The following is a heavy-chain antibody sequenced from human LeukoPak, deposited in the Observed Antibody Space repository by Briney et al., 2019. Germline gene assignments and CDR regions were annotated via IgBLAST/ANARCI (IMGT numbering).Heavy chain of an antibody. D-gene: IGHD5-12*01. CDR1: GYTLTELS. J-gene: IGHJ4*02. Sequence: ASVKVSCKVSGYTLTELSMHWVRQAPGKGLEWMGGFDPEDGETIYAQKFQGRVTMTEDTSTDTAYMELSSLRSEDTAVYYCATFTPYSGYQGGSYYFDYWGQGTLVIVSS. CDR2: FDPEDGET. V-gene: IGHV1-24*01. CDR3: ATFTPYSGYQGGSYYFDY.